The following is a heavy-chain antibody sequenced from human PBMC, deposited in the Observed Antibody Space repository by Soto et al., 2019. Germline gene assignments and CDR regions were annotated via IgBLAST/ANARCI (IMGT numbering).Heavy chain of an antibody. V-gene: IGHV4-59*01. CDR3: ARMLWFGELSRISP. J-gene: IGHJ5*02. CDR1: GGSISSYY. D-gene: IGHD3-10*01. Sequence: SETLSLTCTVSGGSISSYYWSWIRQPPGKGLEWIGYIYYSGSTNYNPSLKSRVTISVDTSKNQFSLKLSSVTAADTAVYYCARMLWFGELSRISPWGQGTLVTVSS. CDR2: IYYSGST.